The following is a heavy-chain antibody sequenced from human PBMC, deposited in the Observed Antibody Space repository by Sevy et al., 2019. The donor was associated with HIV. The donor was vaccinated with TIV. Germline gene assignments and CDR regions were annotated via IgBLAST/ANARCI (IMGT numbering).Heavy chain of an antibody. J-gene: IGHJ5*02. V-gene: IGHV1-3*04. CDR2: INTANGNT. D-gene: IGHD2-2*01. CDR1: GYTFSYYA. Sequence: ASVKVSCKAYGYTFSYYAVHWVRQAPGQRLEWMGWINTANGNTKYSQKFQGRLTITRDTSASIVYMQLSSLRSEDTAVYYCARDPGGLPAAMMGWFDPWGQGTLVTVSS. CDR3: ARDPGGLPAAMMGWFDP.